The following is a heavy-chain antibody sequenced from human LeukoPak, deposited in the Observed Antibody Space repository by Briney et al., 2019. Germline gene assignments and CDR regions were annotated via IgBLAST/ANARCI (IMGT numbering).Heavy chain of an antibody. CDR3: AKDRGYSSSWYSEFDY. D-gene: IGHD6-13*01. Sequence: GGSLRLSCAASGFTFSSYGMHWVRQAPGKGLEWVAFIRYDGGNKYYADSVKGRFTISRDNSKNTLYLQMNSLRAEDTAVYYCAKDRGYSSSWYSEFDYWGQGTLVTVSS. J-gene: IGHJ4*02. CDR1: GFTFSSYG. V-gene: IGHV3-30*02. CDR2: IRYDGGNK.